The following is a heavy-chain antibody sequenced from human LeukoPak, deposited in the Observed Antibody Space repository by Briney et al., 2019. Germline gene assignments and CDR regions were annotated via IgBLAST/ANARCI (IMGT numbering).Heavy chain of an antibody. Sequence: GGSLRLSCAVSGFTFSSYGISWVRQAPGKGLEWVSVIYSGGSTYYADSVKGRFTISRDNSKNTMYLQMNSLRAEDTAVYYCARWMGDSLDYWGQGTLVTVSS. V-gene: IGHV3-53*01. CDR1: GFTFSSYG. J-gene: IGHJ4*02. CDR2: IYSGGST. CDR3: ARWMGDSLDY. D-gene: IGHD3-16*01.